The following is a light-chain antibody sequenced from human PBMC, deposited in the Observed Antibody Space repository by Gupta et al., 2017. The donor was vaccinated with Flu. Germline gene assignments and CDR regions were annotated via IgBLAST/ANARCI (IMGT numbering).Light chain of an antibody. CDR2: AHN. J-gene: IGLJ3*02. V-gene: IGLV6-57*01. CDR1: SGSVATYY. Sequence: NFMLTQPHSVSESPGKTVTISCTRSSGSVATYYVQWYRQRPGSSPTTVICAHNQRPSGVPDRFSGSIDISSNSASLTISGLKTEDEADDYCQTYDSRNHLVVGGGTQLTVL. CDR3: QTYDSRNHLV.